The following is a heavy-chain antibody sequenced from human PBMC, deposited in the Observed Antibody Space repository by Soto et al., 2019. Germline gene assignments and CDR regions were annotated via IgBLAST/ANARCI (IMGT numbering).Heavy chain of an antibody. J-gene: IGHJ4*02. Sequence: SETLSLTCAVSGGSISSGGAYYWSWIRQSPGKSLEWIAYIYHSGSTYYNPSLKSRVTISVDRSKNQFSLKLSSVTAADTALYYCARGGGDGYSGYDYYYFDYWTQGALVT. D-gene: IGHD5-12*01. V-gene: IGHV4-30-2*06. CDR3: ARGGGDGYSGYDYYYFDY. CDR2: IYHSGST. CDR1: GGSISSGGAYY.